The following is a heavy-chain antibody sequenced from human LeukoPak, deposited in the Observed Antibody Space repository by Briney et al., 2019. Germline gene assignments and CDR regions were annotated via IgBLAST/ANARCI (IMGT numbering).Heavy chain of an antibody. J-gene: IGHJ4*02. D-gene: IGHD3-3*01. V-gene: IGHV1-69*05. CDR3: ATGIWSGYYQFGYYFDY. CDR2: IIPIFGTA. Sequence: ASVKVSCKASGGTFSSYAISWVRQAPGQGLEWMGGIIPIFGTANYAQKFQGRVTITTDESTSTAYMELSSLRSEDTAVYYCATGIWSGYYQFGYYFDYWGQGTLVTVS. CDR1: GGTFSSYA.